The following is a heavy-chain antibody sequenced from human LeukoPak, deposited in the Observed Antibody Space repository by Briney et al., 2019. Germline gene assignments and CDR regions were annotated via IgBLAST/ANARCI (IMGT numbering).Heavy chain of an antibody. Sequence: EASVKVSCKVSGYTLTELSMHWVRQAPGKGLEWMGGFDPEDGETIYAQKFQGRVTMTEDTSTDTACMELSSLRSEDTAVYYCATGLRYSYYYGMDVWGKGTTVTVSS. CDR3: ATGLRYSYYYGMDV. D-gene: IGHD4-17*01. V-gene: IGHV1-24*01. CDR1: GYTLTELS. CDR2: FDPEDGET. J-gene: IGHJ6*04.